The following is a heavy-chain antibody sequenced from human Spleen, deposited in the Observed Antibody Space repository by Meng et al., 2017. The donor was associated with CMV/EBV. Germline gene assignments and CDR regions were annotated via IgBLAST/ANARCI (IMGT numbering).Heavy chain of an antibody. V-gene: IGHV4-4*02. CDR2: IYHSGST. J-gene: IGHJ4*02. D-gene: IGHD3-22*01. CDR3: ARHGGYDYDSSGFYLHFDY. CDR1: SSSAW. Sequence: SSSAWWSWVRQPPGKGLDWIGQIYHSGSTIYNPSLKSRVTISVDKSKSHFSLKLSSVTAADTAVYYCARHGGYDYDSSGFYLHFDYWGQGTLVTVSS.